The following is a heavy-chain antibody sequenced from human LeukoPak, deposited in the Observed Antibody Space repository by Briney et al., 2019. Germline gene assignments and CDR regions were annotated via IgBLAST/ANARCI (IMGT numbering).Heavy chain of an antibody. D-gene: IGHD1-7*01. CDR1: GGSFSGYY. CDR3: AYNRNYFSLPDY. V-gene: IGHV4-34*01. J-gene: IGHJ4*02. Sequence: SETLSLTCAVYGGSFSGYYWSWIRQPPGKGLEWIGEINHSGSTNYNPSLKSRVTISVDTSKNQFSLKLSSVTAADTAVYYCAYNRNYFSLPDYWGQGTLVTVSS. CDR2: INHSGST.